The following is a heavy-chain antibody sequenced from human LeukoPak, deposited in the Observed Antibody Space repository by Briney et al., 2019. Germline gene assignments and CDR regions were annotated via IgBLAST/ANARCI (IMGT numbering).Heavy chain of an antibody. CDR1: GFSFGNAW. CDR2: ISNDGSKK. CDR3: AKDRYSYAFEYSDS. Sequence: GGSLRLSCAASGFSFGNAWLNWVRQAPGKGLDWVAVISNDGSKKYYADSVKGRFTISRDNSKNTLSLQVSSLRTEDTAVYYCAKDRYSYAFEYSDSWGQGTLVTVSS. J-gene: IGHJ4*02. D-gene: IGHD5-18*01. V-gene: IGHV3-30*18.